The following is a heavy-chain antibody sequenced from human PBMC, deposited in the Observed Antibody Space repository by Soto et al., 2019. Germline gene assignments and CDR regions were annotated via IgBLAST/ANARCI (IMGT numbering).Heavy chain of an antibody. D-gene: IGHD3-22*01. CDR1: GYTFTSYG. J-gene: IGHJ3*02. Sequence: QVQLVQSGAEVKKPGASVKVSCKASGYTFTSYGISWVRQAPGQGLEWMGWISAYNGNTNYAQKLQGRVTMTTDTYTSTAYMELRSLRSDDTAVYYCARDGEGITMIVVDAFDIWGQGTMVTVSS. V-gene: IGHV1-18*01. CDR2: ISAYNGNT. CDR3: ARDGEGITMIVVDAFDI.